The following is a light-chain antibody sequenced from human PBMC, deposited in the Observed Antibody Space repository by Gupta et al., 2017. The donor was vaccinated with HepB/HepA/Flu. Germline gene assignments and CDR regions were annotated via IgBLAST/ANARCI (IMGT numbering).Light chain of an antibody. CDR1: ALPKKY. CDR3: YSKASSGTHIV. J-gene: IGLJ2*01. Sequence: SYELTQPPSVSVSPGQTARITCSGDALPKKYAYWYQKKSGQAPVLVIYEASKRPSGIPERFSGSSSGNTATLNIGGAQVEDEADYYWYSKASSGTHIVFGGGTKMTVL. CDR2: EAS. V-gene: IGLV3-10*01.